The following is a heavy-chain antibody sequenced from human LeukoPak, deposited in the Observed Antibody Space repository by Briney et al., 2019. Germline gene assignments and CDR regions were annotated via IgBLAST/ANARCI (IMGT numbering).Heavy chain of an antibody. CDR2: IYSGGST. J-gene: IGHJ4*02. V-gene: IGHV3-53*01. CDR1: GFTVSSHY. Sequence: GGSLTLSCAVSGFTVSSHYMRWVRQAPAKGLEWVSVIYSGGSTYHAESVKGRFPIYRDKSKNTMYLQMNSLRAQDTAVYYCAREPYCGGDCYWGEGTLVTVSS. CDR3: AREPYCGGDCY. D-gene: IGHD2-21*02.